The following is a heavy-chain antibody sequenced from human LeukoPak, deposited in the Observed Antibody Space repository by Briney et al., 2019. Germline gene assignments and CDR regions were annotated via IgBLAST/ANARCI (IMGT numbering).Heavy chain of an antibody. V-gene: IGHV1-69*08. D-gene: IGHD4/OR15-4a*01. CDR3: AKQGGARQDYYMDV. J-gene: IGHJ6*03. CDR1: GGSISSYT. Sequence: SVKVSCKASGGSISSYTITWVRQAPGRGLEWMGRIIPIFGTTSYAQDFQDRVTITADISSNTAYMEVNSLTPDDTAVYFCAKQGGARQDYYMDVWGNGTTVTVSS. CDR2: IIPIFGTT.